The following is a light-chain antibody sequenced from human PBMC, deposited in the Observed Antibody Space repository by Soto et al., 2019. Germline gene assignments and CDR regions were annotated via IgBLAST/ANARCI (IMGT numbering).Light chain of an antibody. Sequence: IQMTQSTSSLSASVGETVTLTCRASHTIATYLNWYRQKSGKVPDVLIYGASSLPRGVAARFTGSGYGTDFTLTISSLQPGDFATYFCQQCYYYPRTFGQGTKLEV. CDR2: GAS. V-gene: IGKV1-39*01. CDR1: HTIATY. J-gene: IGKJ2*02. CDR3: QQCYYYPRT.